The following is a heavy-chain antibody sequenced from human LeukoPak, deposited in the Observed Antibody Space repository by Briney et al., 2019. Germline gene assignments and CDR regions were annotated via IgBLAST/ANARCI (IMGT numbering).Heavy chain of an antibody. CDR3: ARGPRYAYDSSALVLDF. V-gene: IGHV1-18*01. J-gene: IGHJ4*02. D-gene: IGHD3-22*01. CDR1: GYTFNNYG. CDR2: ISAYNGNA. Sequence: GASVKVSCKASGYTFNNYGVTWVRQAPGQGLERMGRISAYNGNANYARNLQDRVTMTTDTSTSTAYMELRRLRPSDTAVYYCARGPRYAYDSSALVLDFWGQGTLVSVSS.